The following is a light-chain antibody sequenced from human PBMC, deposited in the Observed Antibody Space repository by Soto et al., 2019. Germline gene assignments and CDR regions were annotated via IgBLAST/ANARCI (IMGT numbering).Light chain of an antibody. CDR2: KAS. J-gene: IGKJ1*01. V-gene: IGKV1-5*03. Sequence: DIQMTQSPSTLSGSVGDRFTITFRASQTIGSWLAWYQQKPGKAPKLLIYKASTLKSGVPSRFSGSGSGTEFTLTISSLQPDDFATYYCQHYNSYSEAFGQGTKVDI. CDR1: QTIGSW. CDR3: QHYNSYSEA.